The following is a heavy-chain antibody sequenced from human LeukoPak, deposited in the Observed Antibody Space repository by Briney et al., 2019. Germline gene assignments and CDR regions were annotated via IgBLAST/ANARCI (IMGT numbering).Heavy chain of an antibody. J-gene: IGHJ6*02. D-gene: IGHD4-4*01. Sequence: SSETLSLTCAVYGGSFSGYYWSWIRQPPGKGLEWIGEINHSGSTNYNPSLKSRVTISVDTSKNQFSLKLSSVTAADTAVYYCARRYSNYDRYYYYGMDVWGQGTTVTVPS. CDR2: INHSGST. CDR3: ARRYSNYDRYYYYGMDV. CDR1: GGSFSGYY. V-gene: IGHV4-34*01.